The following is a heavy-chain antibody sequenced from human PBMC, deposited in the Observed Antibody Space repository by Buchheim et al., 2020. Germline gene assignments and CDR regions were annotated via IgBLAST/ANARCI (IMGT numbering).Heavy chain of an antibody. CDR3: VRLAGYSSGWNDY. J-gene: IGHJ4*02. V-gene: IGHV1-18*01. CDR1: GYTFSSNG. CDR2: VSTFNGNA. D-gene: IGHD6-19*01. Sequence: QVQLVQSGAEVKKPGASVKVSCKASGYTFSSNGIGWVRQAPGQGLEWMGWVSTFNGNAHAAQKFQGTVTMTTDTSTSTAYMELTSLTADDTAVFYCVRLAGYSSGWNDYWGQGTL.